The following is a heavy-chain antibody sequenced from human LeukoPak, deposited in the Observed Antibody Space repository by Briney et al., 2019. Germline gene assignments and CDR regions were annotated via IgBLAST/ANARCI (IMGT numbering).Heavy chain of an antibody. CDR2: SSESGGTT. D-gene: IGHD1-7*01. V-gene: IGHV3-23*01. CDR1: GFTFSSYA. CDR3: AKDRRGNWNYVGHFDH. J-gene: IGHJ4*02. Sequence: GGSLRLSCAASGFTFSSYAMSWVRQAPGRGLEWVSSSSESGGTTRYADSVKGRFTISRDNSMNTLYLQMDSLRAEDTAVYYCAKDRRGNWNYVGHFDHWGQGTLVTVSS.